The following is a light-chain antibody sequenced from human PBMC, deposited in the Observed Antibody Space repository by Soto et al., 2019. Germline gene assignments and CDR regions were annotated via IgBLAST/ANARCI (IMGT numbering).Light chain of an antibody. CDR3: QQSYNTPYT. V-gene: IGKV1-39*01. J-gene: IGKJ2*01. Sequence: DLQMTQSPSSLSASVGDRVTMTCRASQSTSSYLNWYQQKPGKAPKLLIYAASYLQSGVPSRFSGSGSGTEFTLTISSLEPEDFATYYCQQSYNTPYTFGPGTKLEIK. CDR1: QSTSSY. CDR2: AAS.